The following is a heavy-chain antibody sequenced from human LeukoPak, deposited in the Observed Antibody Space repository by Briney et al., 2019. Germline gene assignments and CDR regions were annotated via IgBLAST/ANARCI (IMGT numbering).Heavy chain of an antibody. CDR3: ARYCSSTSCYAGFDY. D-gene: IGHD2-2*01. V-gene: IGHV4-4*07. J-gene: IGHJ4*02. CDR2: IYTSGST. Sequence: SETLSLTCTVSGGSISSYYWSWIRQPAGKGLEWIGRIYTSGSTNYNPSLKSRVTMSVDTSKNQFSLKLSSVTAADTAVYYCARYCSSTSCYAGFDYWGQGTLVTVSS. CDR1: GGSISSYY.